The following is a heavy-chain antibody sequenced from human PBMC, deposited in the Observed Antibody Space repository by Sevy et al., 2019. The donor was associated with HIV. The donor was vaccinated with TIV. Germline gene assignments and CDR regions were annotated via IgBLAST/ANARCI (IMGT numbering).Heavy chain of an antibody. CDR3: YTEPVSYYYYGMDV. CDR2: INSDGSST. J-gene: IGHJ6*02. Sequence: QLGGPLRLSCAASGFTFSSYWMHWVRQAPGKGLVWVSRINSDGSSTSYADSVKGRFTISRDNAKNTLYLQMNSLRAEDTAVYYCYTEPVSYYYYGMDVWGQGTTVTVSS. D-gene: IGHD4-4*01. V-gene: IGHV3-74*01. CDR1: GFTFSSYW.